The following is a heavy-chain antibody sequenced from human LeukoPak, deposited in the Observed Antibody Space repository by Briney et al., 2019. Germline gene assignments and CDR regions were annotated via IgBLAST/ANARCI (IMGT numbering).Heavy chain of an antibody. CDR1: GYSFTSYW. CDR3: ARHRYSYGYSWFDP. D-gene: IGHD5-18*01. CDR2: IYPGDSDT. Sequence: GESLEISCKGSGYSFTSYWIGWVRQMPGKGLEWMGIIYPGDSDTRYSPSFQGQVTISADRSISTAYLQWSSLKASDTAMYYCARHRYSYGYSWFDPWGQGTLVTVSS. J-gene: IGHJ5*02. V-gene: IGHV5-51*01.